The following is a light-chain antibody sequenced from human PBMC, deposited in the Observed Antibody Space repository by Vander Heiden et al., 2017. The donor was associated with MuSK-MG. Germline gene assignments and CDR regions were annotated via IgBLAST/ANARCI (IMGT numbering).Light chain of an antibody. CDR3: QQLSSVPIT. J-gene: IGKJ4*01. CDR1: QGIGSY. V-gene: IGKV1-9*01. Sequence: DIQLTQSPSFLSASVGDRVTITCRASQGIGSYLAWYQQKPGQAPKLLIYAASTLQSGVPSRFSGSGSGTEFTLTISRLQPEDFATYYCQQLSSVPITFGGGTKVEIK. CDR2: AAS.